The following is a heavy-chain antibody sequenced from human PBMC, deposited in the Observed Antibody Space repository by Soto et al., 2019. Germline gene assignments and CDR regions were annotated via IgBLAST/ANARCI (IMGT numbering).Heavy chain of an antibody. D-gene: IGHD5-12*01. CDR3: ARGRDIVATIAAFDI. CDR2: ISSSSSYI. V-gene: IGHV3-21*01. Sequence: GGSLRLSCAASGFTFSSYSMNWVRQAPGKGLEWVSSISSSSSYIYYADSVKGRFTISRDNAKNSLYLQMNSLRAEDTAVYYCARGRDIVATIAAFDIWGQGTMVTVAS. CDR1: GFTFSSYS. J-gene: IGHJ3*02.